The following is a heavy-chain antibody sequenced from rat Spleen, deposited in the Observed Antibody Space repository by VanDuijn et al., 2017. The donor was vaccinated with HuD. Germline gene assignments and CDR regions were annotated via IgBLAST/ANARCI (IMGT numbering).Heavy chain of an antibody. CDR2: ISYDGSAT. CDR3: VRQGYLRDWYFDF. J-gene: IGHJ1*01. V-gene: IGHV5-17*01. CDR1: GFTFSDYA. D-gene: IGHD2-7*01. Sequence: EVQLVESDGGLVQPGRSLKVSCAASGFTFSDYAMAWVRQAPTKGLEWVASISYDGSATYYRDSVKGRFTISRDNAKTTLYLEMDSLRSEDTATYYCVRQGYLRDWYFDFWGPGTMVTVSS.